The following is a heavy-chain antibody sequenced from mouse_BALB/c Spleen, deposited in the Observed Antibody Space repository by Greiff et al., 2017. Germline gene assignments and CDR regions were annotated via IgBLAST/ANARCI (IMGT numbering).Heavy chain of an antibody. CDR1: GFTISSNA. V-gene: IGHV5-6-5*01. D-gene: IGHD2-4*01. CDR3: AREGGYYDYDAFAY. CDR2: ISSAGST. J-gene: IGHJ3*01. Sequence: DVKLVESGGGLVKPGGSLKFSCAASGFTISSNAMPWVRQTPEKRLEWVGSISSAGSTYYSDSVKGRFTMTRDNARNIPYLQMSSLRSEDTAMYYCAREGGYYDYDAFAYWGQGTLVTVSA.